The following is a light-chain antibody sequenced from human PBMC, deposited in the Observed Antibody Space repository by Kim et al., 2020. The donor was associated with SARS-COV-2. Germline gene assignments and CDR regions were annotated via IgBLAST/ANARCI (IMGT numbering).Light chain of an antibody. CDR3: QAWESGTVV. J-gene: IGLJ2*01. V-gene: IGLV3-1*01. CDR1: KLGDKY. CDR2: QDT. Sequence: SYELTQAPSVSVSPGQTASISCSGDKLGDKYACWYQQKPGQSPVLVIYQDTKRPSGIPERFSGSNSGNTATLTISGTQAMDEADYYCQAWESGTVV.